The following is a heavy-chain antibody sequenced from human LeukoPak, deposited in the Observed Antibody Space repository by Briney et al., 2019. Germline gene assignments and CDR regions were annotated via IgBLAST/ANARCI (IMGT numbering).Heavy chain of an antibody. Sequence: ALVKVSCKASGGTVTSSAISWVRRAAGQGLEWMGGIILIFGEGNYAQKFQGGVTITADESKSTAYMELSSMRSEDTAVYYCARDRQWLTDNWFDPWGQGTLVTVSS. D-gene: IGHD6-19*01. V-gene: IGHV1-69*01. J-gene: IGHJ5*02. CDR1: GGTVTSSA. CDR3: ARDRQWLTDNWFDP. CDR2: IILIFGEG.